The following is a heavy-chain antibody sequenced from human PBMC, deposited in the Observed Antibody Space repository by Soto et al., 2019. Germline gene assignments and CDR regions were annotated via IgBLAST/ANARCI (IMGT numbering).Heavy chain of an antibody. Sequence: GASVKVSCKASGYTFTSYGISWVRQAPGQGLEWMGWISAYNGNTNYAQKLQGRVTMTTDTSTSTAYMELRSLRSDDTAVYYCARVXPLLEWNTGYGMAVWGQGTTVTVSS. D-gene: IGHD3-3*01. CDR1: GYTFTSYG. V-gene: IGHV1-18*01. CDR3: ARVXPLLEWNTGYGMAV. J-gene: IGHJ6*02. CDR2: ISAYNGNT.